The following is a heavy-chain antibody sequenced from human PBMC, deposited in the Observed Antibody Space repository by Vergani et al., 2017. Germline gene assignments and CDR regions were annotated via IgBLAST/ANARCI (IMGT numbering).Heavy chain of an antibody. V-gene: IGHV5-51*01. CDR3: AILSVDTAMVPDYFDY. CDR1: GYSFTSYW. J-gene: IGHJ4*02. D-gene: IGHD5-18*01. CDR2: IYPGDSDT. Sequence: EVQLVQSGAEVKKPGESLKISCKGSGYSFTSYWIGWVRQMPGKGLEWMGIIYPGDSDTRYSPSFQGQVTISADKSISTAYLQWSSLKASDTAMYYCAILSVDTAMVPDYFDYWGQGTLVTVSS.